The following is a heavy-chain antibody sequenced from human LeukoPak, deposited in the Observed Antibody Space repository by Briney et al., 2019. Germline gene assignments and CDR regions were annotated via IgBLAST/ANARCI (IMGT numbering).Heavy chain of an antibody. V-gene: IGHV3-30*18. Sequence: GSLRLSCAASGFTFSSYGMHWVRQAPGKGLEWVAVISYDGSNKYYADSVKGRFTISRDNSKNTLYLQMNSLRAEDTAVYYCAKGGTYYYDSSGYYYDYWGQGTLVTVSS. CDR3: AKGGTYYYDSSGYYYDY. CDR1: GFTFSSYG. D-gene: IGHD3-22*01. CDR2: ISYDGSNK. J-gene: IGHJ4*02.